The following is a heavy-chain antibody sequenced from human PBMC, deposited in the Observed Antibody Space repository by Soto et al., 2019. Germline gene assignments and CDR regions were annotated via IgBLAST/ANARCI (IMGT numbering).Heavy chain of an antibody. D-gene: IGHD2-15*01. CDR2: ISGSGGTT. V-gene: IGHV3-23*01. J-gene: IGHJ4*02. CDR3: ARLYVGTYSACDH. CDR1: GFTFSSYA. Sequence: EVQLLESGGGLVQPGGSLRLSCVASGFTFSSYAMTWVRQAPEKGLEWVSVISGSGGTTYYAGSVKGRFTISRDNSKNTLYLQMNSLRVEDTAVYYCARLYVGTYSACDHWGQGTLVTISS.